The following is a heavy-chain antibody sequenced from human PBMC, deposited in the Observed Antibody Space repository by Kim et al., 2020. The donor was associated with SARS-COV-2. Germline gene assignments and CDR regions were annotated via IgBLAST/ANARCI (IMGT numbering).Heavy chain of an antibody. D-gene: IGHD3-10*01. Sequence: ASVKVSCKASRYTFTGNYMHWVRQAPGQGLEWMGRIKPNSGVTNYAQNFQDRVTMTRDTSISTAYMELSSLTSDDTAMYYCAREFSGAFDIWGQGTMVTVSS. V-gene: IGHV1-2*06. CDR3: AREFSGAFDI. CDR2: IKPNSGVT. CDR1: RYTFTGNY. J-gene: IGHJ3*02.